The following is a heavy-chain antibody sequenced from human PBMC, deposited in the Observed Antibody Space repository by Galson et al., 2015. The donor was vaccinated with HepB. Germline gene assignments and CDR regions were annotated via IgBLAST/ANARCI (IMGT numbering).Heavy chain of an antibody. J-gene: IGHJ3*02. CDR2: INPSGGDT. CDR1: GYTFTSYY. Sequence: SVKVSCKASGYTFTSYYLHWVRQAPGQGLEWMGIINPSGGDTSYPQKFQGRVTMTWDTSTNAFYMEVTSLTSEDTAVYYCARDGTTGSFDIWGQGTMVTVSS. CDR3: ARDGTTGSFDI. V-gene: IGHV1-46*01. D-gene: IGHD1-1*01.